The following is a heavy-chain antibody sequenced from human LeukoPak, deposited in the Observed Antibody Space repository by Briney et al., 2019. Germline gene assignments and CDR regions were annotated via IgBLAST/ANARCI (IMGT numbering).Heavy chain of an antibody. J-gene: IGHJ5*02. Sequence: SETLSLTCTVSGSSISNFYWSWIRQPAGKGLEWIGRIYSSGSTNYNPSLKSRVTMSVDTSNKQFFLILTSVTAADTAVYYCAREVWTSANWFDPWGQGTLVTVSS. CDR1: GSSISNFY. D-gene: IGHD3/OR15-3a*01. V-gene: IGHV4-4*07. CDR2: IYSSGST. CDR3: AREVWTSANWFDP.